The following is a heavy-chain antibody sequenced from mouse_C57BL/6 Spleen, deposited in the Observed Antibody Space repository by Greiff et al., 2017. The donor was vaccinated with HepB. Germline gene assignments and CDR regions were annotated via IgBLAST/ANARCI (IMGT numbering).Heavy chain of an antibody. CDR2: INPSNGGT. Sequence: VQLQQPGTELVKPGASVKLSCKASGYTFTSYWMHWVKQRPGQGLEWIGNINPSNGGTNYNEKFKSKATLTVDKSSSTAYMQLSCLTSEDSAVYYCASLENYGSSYYAMDYWGQGTSVTVSS. CDR3: ASLENYGSSYYAMDY. D-gene: IGHD1-1*01. V-gene: IGHV1-53*01. J-gene: IGHJ4*01. CDR1: GYTFTSYW.